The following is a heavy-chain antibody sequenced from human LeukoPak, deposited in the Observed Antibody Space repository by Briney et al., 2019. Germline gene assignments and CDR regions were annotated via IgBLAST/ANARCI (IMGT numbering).Heavy chain of an antibody. CDR1: GYSFTSYW. CDR2: IYPGDSDT. J-gene: IGHJ4*02. Sequence: GESLKISCQGSGYSFTSYWIGWVRQLPGKGLEWMGIIYPGDSDTRYSPSFQGQVTISADKSISTAYLQWSSLKASDTAMYYCARFSSRRTATIAEYWGQGTLVTVSS. D-gene: IGHD1-26*01. CDR3: ARFSSRRTATIAEY. V-gene: IGHV5-51*01.